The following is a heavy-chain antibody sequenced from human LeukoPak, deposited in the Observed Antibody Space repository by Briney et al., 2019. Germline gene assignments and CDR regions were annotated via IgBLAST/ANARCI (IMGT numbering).Heavy chain of an antibody. CDR3: AKAPVTSCRGAFCYPFDY. J-gene: IGHJ4*02. CDR2: MSSSDDGR. D-gene: IGHD2-15*01. Sequence: GGSLRLSCATSGFSFSSYAMSWVRQAPGKGLEWVSAMSSSDDGRYYAASVRGRFTISRDTSRGTLYLQMNSLRAEDAAVYYCAKAPVTSCRGAFCYPFDYWGQGTLVTVSS. V-gene: IGHV3-23*01. CDR1: GFSFSSYA.